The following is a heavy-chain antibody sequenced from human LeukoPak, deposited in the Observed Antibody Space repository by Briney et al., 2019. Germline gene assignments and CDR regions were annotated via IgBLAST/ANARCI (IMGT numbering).Heavy chain of an antibody. J-gene: IGHJ4*02. Sequence: KPGGSLRLSCAASGFTFRDYWMNWVRQAPGKGLGWVASIGQDGSENYYVDSVKGRFTISRDDAKNSLYLQINSLRVEDTAVYYCATGGGWYFDYWGQGALITASS. CDR3: ATGGGWYFDY. CDR1: GFTFRDYW. D-gene: IGHD6-19*01. CDR2: IGQDGSEN. V-gene: IGHV3-7*01.